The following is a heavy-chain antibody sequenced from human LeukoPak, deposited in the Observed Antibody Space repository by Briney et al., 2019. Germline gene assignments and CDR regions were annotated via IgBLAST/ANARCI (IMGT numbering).Heavy chain of an antibody. V-gene: IGHV4-39*07. CDR1: GGSISSSSYY. J-gene: IGHJ5*02. CDR2: IYYSGST. Sequence: SETLSLTCTVSGGSISSSSYYWGWIRQPPGKGLEWIGSIYYSGSTYYNPSLKSRVTISVDTSKNQFSLKLSSVTAADTAVYYCARGNSGYDGGLWFDPWGQGTLVTVSS. CDR3: ARGNSGYDGGLWFDP. D-gene: IGHD5-12*01.